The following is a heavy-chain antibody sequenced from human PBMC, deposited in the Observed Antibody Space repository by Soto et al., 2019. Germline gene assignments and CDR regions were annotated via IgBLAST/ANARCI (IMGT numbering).Heavy chain of an antibody. CDR1: GYTFTGYY. D-gene: IGHD3-22*01. CDR3: ARAGYYDRSGPAAYGMDV. Sequence: ASVKVSCKASGYTFTGYYMHWVRQAPGQGLEWMGWINPNSGGTNYAQKFQGRVTMTRDTSISTAYMELSRLRSDDTAVYYCARAGYYDRSGPAAYGMDVWAQGTTATVYS. J-gene: IGHJ6*02. V-gene: IGHV1-2*02. CDR2: INPNSGGT.